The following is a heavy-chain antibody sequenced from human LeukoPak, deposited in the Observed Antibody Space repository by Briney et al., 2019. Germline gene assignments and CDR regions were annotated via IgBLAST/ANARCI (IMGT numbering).Heavy chain of an antibody. Sequence: GGSLRLSCAASGISFGSYCMTWVRQAPGKGLEWVANINQAGLAKYYVDSVKGRFTISRDNAQNSLSLHMSSLRVEDTAVYYCARDGCGSGSLHYWGQGTLVTVSS. D-gene: IGHD3-10*01. V-gene: IGHV3-7*04. CDR1: GISFGSYC. CDR3: ARDGCGSGSLHY. J-gene: IGHJ4*02. CDR2: INQAGLAK.